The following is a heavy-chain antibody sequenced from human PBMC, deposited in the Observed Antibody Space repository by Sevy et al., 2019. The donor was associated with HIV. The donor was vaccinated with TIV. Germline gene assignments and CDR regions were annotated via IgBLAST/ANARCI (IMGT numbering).Heavy chain of an antibody. D-gene: IGHD3-22*01. CDR2: IYRTGPT. CDR3: ARDQNPMIFAVPYGMDV. V-gene: IGHV4-30-2*01. J-gene: IGHJ6*02. Sequence: SETLSLTCAVSGGSITTSTYSWSWIRQPPGKGLEWIGNIYRTGPTYYNPSLKRRVTISLNRSKNHFYLALNSVTAADTAIYYCARDQNPMIFAVPYGMDVWGQGTTVTVSS. CDR1: GGSITTSTYS.